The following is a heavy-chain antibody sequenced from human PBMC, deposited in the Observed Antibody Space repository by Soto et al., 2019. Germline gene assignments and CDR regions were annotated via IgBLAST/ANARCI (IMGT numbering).Heavy chain of an antibody. CDR2: LNTSDGVT. CDR1: GYGFATHH. J-gene: IGHJ6*02. CDR3: ARAHERHRSIMDV. Sequence: ASLKLSCKPSGYGFATHHSHWVWHAPRQGLEWMGILNTSDGVTRFAQEFPGRVTLTRDMSTTTVDMELTSLKSQDTAVYYCARAHERHRSIMDVSGQGASVTVSS. V-gene: IGHV1-46*01.